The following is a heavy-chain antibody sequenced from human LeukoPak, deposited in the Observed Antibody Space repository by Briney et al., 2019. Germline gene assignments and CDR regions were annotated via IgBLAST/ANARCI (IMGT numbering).Heavy chain of an antibody. D-gene: IGHD2-15*01. CDR3: AGRHCSGGGCYFAGADPFDY. Sequence: GGSLRLSCVVSGFSFGSYPMSWVRQAPGKGLEWVSVISETGDVTHYADSMKGRFTISRDNIKNTLNLQMNSLRAEDTAVYFCAGRHCSGGGCYFAGADPFDYWGQGTLVTVSS. J-gene: IGHJ4*02. CDR2: ISETGDVT. V-gene: IGHV3-23*01. CDR1: GFSFGSYP.